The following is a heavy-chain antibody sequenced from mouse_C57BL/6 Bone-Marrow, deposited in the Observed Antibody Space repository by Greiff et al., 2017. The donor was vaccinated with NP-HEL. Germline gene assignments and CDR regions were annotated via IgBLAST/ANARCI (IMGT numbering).Heavy chain of an antibody. CDR2: ISNGGGSP. D-gene: IGHD2-1*01. V-gene: IGHV5-12*01. Sequence: VQLKESGGGLVQPGGSLKLSCAASGFTFSDYYMYWVRQTPEKRLEWVAYISNGGGSPYYPDTVKGRFTISRDNAKNTLYLQMSRLKSEDTAMYYCARQGLLWYYFDDWGQGTTLTVSS. CDR1: GFTFSDYY. CDR3: ARQGLLWYYFDD. J-gene: IGHJ2*01.